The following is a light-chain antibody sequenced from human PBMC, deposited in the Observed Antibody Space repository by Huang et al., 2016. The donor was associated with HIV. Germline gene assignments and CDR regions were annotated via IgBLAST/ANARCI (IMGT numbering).Light chain of an antibody. CDR3: QQYGSSPRT. CDR2: AAS. V-gene: IGKV3-20*01. J-gene: IGKJ1*01. Sequence: ELVLTQSPGTLSLSPGERATLSCRASQSVSSSFLAWYQQKPGQAPSLLIYAASSRATGIPDRFSGSGSGTDFTLTISRLEPEDFAVYYCQQYGSSPRTFGQGTKVEIK. CDR1: QSVSSSF.